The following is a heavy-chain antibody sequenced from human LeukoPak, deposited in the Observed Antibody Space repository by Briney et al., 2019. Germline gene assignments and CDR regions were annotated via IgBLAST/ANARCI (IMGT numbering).Heavy chain of an antibody. CDR3: ARRVLRYFDWYGDWFDP. V-gene: IGHV4-59*01. CDR1: GGYISSYY. J-gene: IGHJ5*02. Sequence: PSETLSLTCTVSGGYISSYYWSWIRLPPGKGLEWIGYIYYSGSTNYNPSLKSRVTISVDTSKNQFSLKLSSVTAADTAVYYCARRVLRYFDWYGDWFDPWGQGTLVTVSS. CDR2: IYYSGST. D-gene: IGHD3-9*01.